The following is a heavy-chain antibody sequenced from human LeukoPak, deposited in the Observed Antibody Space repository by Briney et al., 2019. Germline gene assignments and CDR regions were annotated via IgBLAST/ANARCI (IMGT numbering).Heavy chain of an antibody. V-gene: IGHV3-23*01. J-gene: IGHJ4*02. Sequence: PGGSLRLSCAASGFTFSSYAMNWVRQAPGKGLEWVSAISGSGGSTYYADSVKGRFTISRDNSKNTLYLQMNSLRAEDTAVYYCAKRYDFWSGHLDYWGQGTLVTVSS. CDR2: ISGSGGST. CDR1: GFTFSSYA. CDR3: AKRYDFWSGHLDY. D-gene: IGHD3-3*01.